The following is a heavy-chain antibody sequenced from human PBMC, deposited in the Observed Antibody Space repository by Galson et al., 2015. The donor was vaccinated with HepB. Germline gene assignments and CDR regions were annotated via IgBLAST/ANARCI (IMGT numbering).Heavy chain of an antibody. J-gene: IGHJ4*02. CDR3: ARDLLPPYSSGWYFDY. D-gene: IGHD6-19*01. CDR2: TYYRSKWYN. V-gene: IGHV6-1*01. CDR1: GDSVSSNSAA. Sequence: CAISGDSVSSNSAAWNWIRQSPSRGLEWLGRTYYRSKWYNDYAVSVKSRITINPDTSKNQFSLQLNSVTPEDTAVYYCARDLLPPYSSGWYFDYWGQGTLVTVSS.